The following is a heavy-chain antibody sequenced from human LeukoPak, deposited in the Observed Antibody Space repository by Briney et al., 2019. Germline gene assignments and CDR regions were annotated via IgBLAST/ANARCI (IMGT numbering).Heavy chain of an antibody. Sequence: SETLSLTCTVSGGSISSSCYYWGWIRQPPGKGLEWIGSIYYSGSTYYNPSLKSRVTISVDTSKNQFSLKLSSVTAADTAVYYCAELRYYYDSSGSGGYYFDYWGQGTLVTVSS. CDR1: GGSISSSCYY. J-gene: IGHJ4*02. CDR3: AELRYYYDSSGSGGYYFDY. D-gene: IGHD3-22*01. V-gene: IGHV4-39*01. CDR2: IYYSGST.